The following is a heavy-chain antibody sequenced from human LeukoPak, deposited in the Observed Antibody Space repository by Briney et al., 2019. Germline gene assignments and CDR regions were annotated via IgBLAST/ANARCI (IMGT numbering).Heavy chain of an antibody. Sequence: SGGSLRLSCATSGFTLSSYWMPWVRQVPGKGLEWLSRINNDGVSTSYADSVKGRFTISRDNAKNTLYLRMNSLRAEDTAIYYCARKPLSGGYGGTIDYWGQGTLVTVSS. CDR1: GFTLSSYW. J-gene: IGHJ4*02. CDR2: INNDGVST. CDR3: ARKPLSGGYGGTIDY. D-gene: IGHD5-12*01. V-gene: IGHV3-74*01.